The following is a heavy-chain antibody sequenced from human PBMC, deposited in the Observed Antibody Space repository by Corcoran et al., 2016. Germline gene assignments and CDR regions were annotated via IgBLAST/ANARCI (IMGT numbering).Heavy chain of an antibody. V-gene: IGHV1-46*01. CDR1: GYTFTSYY. D-gene: IGHD6-19*01. CDR2: INPSGGST. Sequence: QVQLVQSGAEVKKPGASVKVSCKASGYTFTSYYMHWVRQAPGQGLEWMGIINPSGGSTSYAQKFQGRVTMTRHTSTSTVYMELSSLRSEDTAVYYCARTRSRSSGWYGVLNYWGQGTLVTVSS. CDR3: ARTRSRSSGWYGVLNY. J-gene: IGHJ4*02.